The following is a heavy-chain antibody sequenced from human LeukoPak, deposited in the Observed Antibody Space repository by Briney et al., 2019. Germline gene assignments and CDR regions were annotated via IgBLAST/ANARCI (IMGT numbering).Heavy chain of an antibody. J-gene: IGHJ4*02. CDR2: MSPNSGDT. V-gene: IGHV1-8*01. CDR1: GYTFTSYD. CDR3: ASRYYYDSSGYYYLYFDY. Sequence: PKASVKVSCKASGYTFTSYDFNWVRQATGQRPEWMGWMSPNSGDTGYARKFQDRVTMTRNTSISTAYMELSSLRSEDTAVYYCASRYYYDSSGYYYLYFDYWGQGTLVTVSS. D-gene: IGHD3-22*01.